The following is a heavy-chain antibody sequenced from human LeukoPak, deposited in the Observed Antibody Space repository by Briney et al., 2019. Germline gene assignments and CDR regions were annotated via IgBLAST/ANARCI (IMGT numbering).Heavy chain of an antibody. V-gene: IGHV3-23*01. D-gene: IGHD7-27*01. CDR2: ISGSGGST. Sequence: VGSLRLSCAASGFTFSSYAMSWVRQAPGKGLEWVSAISGSGGSTYYADSVKGRFTISRDNSKNTLYLQMNSLRAEDTAVYYCAKSKLGAYYYYYMDVWGKGTTVTVSS. CDR1: GFTFSSYA. J-gene: IGHJ6*03. CDR3: AKSKLGAYYYYYMDV.